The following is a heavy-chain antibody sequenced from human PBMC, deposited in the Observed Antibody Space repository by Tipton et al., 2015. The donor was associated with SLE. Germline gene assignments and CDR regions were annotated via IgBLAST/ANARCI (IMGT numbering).Heavy chain of an antibody. CDR1: GFTFDDYS. J-gene: IGHJ4*02. D-gene: IGHD2-15*01. CDR2: INWNSRSI. Sequence: RSLRLSCAASGFTFDDYSMHWVRQAPGKGLEWVSGINWNSRSIGYADSVQGRFTISRDNAKNSLYLQMNSLRSEDTAFYYCAKDEEGYCDGVRCYGGHFDFWGQGSLVTVSS. V-gene: IGHV3-9*01. CDR3: AKDEEGYCDGVRCYGGHFDF.